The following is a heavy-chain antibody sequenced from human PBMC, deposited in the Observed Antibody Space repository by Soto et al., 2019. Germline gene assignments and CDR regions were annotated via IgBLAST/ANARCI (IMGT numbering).Heavy chain of an antibody. CDR2: ISGNGEII. CDR3: ARDVDADFRADFDY. V-gene: IGHV3-11*01. D-gene: IGHD4-17*01. CDR1: GFTFSDYY. Sequence: GGSLRLSCAASGFTFSDYYMHWIRRAPGKGLEWISYISGNGEIIQYAASARGRFTISRDNAENSVYLEMDSLRAEDTALYYCARDVDADFRADFDYWGQGTLVTVSS. J-gene: IGHJ4*02.